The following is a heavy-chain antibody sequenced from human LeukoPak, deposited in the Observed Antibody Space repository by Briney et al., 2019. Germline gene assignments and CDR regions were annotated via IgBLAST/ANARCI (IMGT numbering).Heavy chain of an antibody. Sequence: GGSLRLSCAASGFTFSTYWIHWVRQVPGKGLVWVSRISSDGSSTTYADSVKGRFTISRDNAKNTLYLQMNSLRAEDTAVYSCAREGVATTSFDYWGQGTLVTVFS. CDR3: AREGVATTSFDY. V-gene: IGHV3-74*01. CDR2: ISSDGSST. CDR1: GFTFSTYW. D-gene: IGHD5-12*01. J-gene: IGHJ4*02.